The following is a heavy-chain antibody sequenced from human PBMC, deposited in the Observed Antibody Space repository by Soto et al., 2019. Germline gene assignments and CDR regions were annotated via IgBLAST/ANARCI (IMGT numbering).Heavy chain of an antibody. Sequence: QVHLVQSGAEVKKPGASVKVSCKASGYTFTSYGITWVRQAPGQGLEWMGWISAHNGNTDYAQKRQGRVIVTRDTSTSTAYMELRSLRSDDPAVYSCARGRYGDYWGQGALVTVSS. V-gene: IGHV1-18*01. CDR3: ARGRYGDY. D-gene: IGHD1-1*01. J-gene: IGHJ4*02. CDR2: ISAHNGNT. CDR1: GYTFTSYG.